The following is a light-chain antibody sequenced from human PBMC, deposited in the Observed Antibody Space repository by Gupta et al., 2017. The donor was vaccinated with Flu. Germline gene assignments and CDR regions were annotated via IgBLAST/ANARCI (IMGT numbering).Light chain of an antibody. Sequence: DIQMTQSPSTLSASVGDRVTITCRASQSISSWLAWYQQKPGKAPKLLIYKASSLARGVPSRFSGRGSGTEFTLTISSLQPDDFATYYCQQYNSYSVTFGQGTKVEIK. CDR2: KAS. CDR3: QQYNSYSVT. CDR1: QSISSW. J-gene: IGKJ1*01. V-gene: IGKV1-5*03.